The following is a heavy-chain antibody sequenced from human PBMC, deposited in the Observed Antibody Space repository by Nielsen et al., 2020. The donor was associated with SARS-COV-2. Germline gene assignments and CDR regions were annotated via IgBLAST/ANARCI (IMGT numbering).Heavy chain of an antibody. D-gene: IGHD5-12*01. CDR3: AKRTKRVATIVGPTDY. J-gene: IGHJ4*02. CDR2: ISGSGGST. Sequence: GESLKISCAASGFTFSSYAMSWVRQAPGKGLEWVSAISGSGGSTYYADSVKGRFTISRDNSKNTLYLQMNSLRAEDTAVYYCAKRTKRVATIVGPTDYWGQGTLVTVSS. CDR1: GFTFSSYA. V-gene: IGHV3-23*01.